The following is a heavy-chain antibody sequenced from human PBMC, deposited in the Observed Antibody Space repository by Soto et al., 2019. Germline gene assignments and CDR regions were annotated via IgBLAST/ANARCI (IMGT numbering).Heavy chain of an antibody. Sequence: QVQLVQSGAEVKKPGSSVKVSCKASGGTFSSYAISWVRQAPGQGLEWMGGIIPIFGTANYAQKFQGRVTITAGESTSTAYMEVSRLRSEDTGVYYCARGSLGIAAADYDYWGQGTLVTVSS. CDR1: GGTFSSYA. CDR3: ARGSLGIAAADYDY. CDR2: IIPIFGTA. V-gene: IGHV1-69*12. J-gene: IGHJ4*02. D-gene: IGHD6-13*01.